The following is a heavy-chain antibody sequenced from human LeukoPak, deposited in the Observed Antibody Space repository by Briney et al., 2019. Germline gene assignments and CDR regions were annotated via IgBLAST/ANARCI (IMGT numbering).Heavy chain of an antibody. CDR1: GYFISSGYY. J-gene: IGHJ5*02. CDR2: IHHSGST. CDR3: TRDTGTTGEVKFDP. Sequence: SETLSLTCTVSGYFISSGYYWGWIRQPPGKGLQWIGSIHHSGSTYYNPSLKSRVTISVDTSKSQFSLNLMSVTAADTAVYYCTRDTGTTGEVKFDPWGQGTLVTVSS. D-gene: IGHD4-17*01. V-gene: IGHV4-38-2*02.